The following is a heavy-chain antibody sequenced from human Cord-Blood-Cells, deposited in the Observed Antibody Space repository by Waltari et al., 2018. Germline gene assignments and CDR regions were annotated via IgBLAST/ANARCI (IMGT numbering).Heavy chain of an antibody. CDR3: ARDSSSSWYYYYYGMDV. J-gene: IGHJ6*02. CDR2: ISRSSSYI. CDR1: GFTFSSYS. Sequence: EVQLVESGGGLVKPGGSLRLSCAASGFTFSSYSMNWVRQAPGKGLEWVSSISRSSSYICYADSVKGRFTISRDNAKNSLYLQMNSLRAEDTAVYYCARDSSSSWYYYYYGMDVWGQGTTVTVSS. D-gene: IGHD6-13*01. V-gene: IGHV3-21*01.